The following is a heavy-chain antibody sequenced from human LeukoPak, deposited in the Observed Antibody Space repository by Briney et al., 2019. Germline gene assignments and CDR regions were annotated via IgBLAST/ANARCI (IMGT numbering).Heavy chain of an antibody. Sequence: GGSLRLSCAASGFTFSSYAMSWVRQAPGKGLEWVSDISGSGGSTYYADSVKGRFTISRDNSKNTLYLQMNSLRAEDTAVYYCAGGDSYAFDIWGQGTMVTVSS. J-gene: IGHJ3*02. V-gene: IGHV3-23*01. CDR2: ISGSGGST. CDR1: GFTFSSYA. CDR3: AGGDSYAFDI. D-gene: IGHD2-21*02.